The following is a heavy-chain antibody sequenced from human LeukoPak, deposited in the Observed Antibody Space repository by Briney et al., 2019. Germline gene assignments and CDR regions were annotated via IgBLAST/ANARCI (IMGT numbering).Heavy chain of an antibody. CDR1: GGSISSYY. CDR3: ARELRFLEWLLSTGPSNAFDI. Sequence: SETLSLTCTVSGGSISSYYWSWIRQPPGKGLEWIGYIYYSGSTNYNPSLKSRVTISVDTSKNQFSLKVSSVTAADTAVYYCARELRFLEWLLSTGPSNAFDIWGQGTMVTVSP. CDR2: IYYSGST. D-gene: IGHD3-3*01. J-gene: IGHJ3*02. V-gene: IGHV4-59*01.